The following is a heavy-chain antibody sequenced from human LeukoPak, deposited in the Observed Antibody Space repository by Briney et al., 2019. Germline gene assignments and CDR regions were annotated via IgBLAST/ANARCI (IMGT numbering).Heavy chain of an antibody. V-gene: IGHV4-61*01. CDR3: ARDRSGSHLFDY. D-gene: IGHD1-26*01. J-gene: IGHJ4*02. Sequence: PSETLSLTCAVSGYSISSGYYWSWIRQPPGKGLEWIGYIYYSGSTNYNPSLKSRVTISVDTSKNQFSLKLSSVTAADTAVYYCARDRSGSHLFDYWGQGTLVTVSS. CDR2: IYYSGST. CDR1: GYSISSGYY.